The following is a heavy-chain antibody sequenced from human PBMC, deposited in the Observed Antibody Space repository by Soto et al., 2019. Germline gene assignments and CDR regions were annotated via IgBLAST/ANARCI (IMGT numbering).Heavy chain of an antibody. CDR3: ARDWGDYDSGWGEYYYYYYGMDV. J-gene: IGHJ6*02. Sequence: QVQLVESGGGVVQPGRSLRLSCAASGFTFSSYGMHWVRQAPGKGLEWVAVIWYDGSNKYYADSVKGRFTISRDNSKNTLYLQMNSLRAEDTAAYYCARDWGDYDSGWGEYYYYYYGMDVWGQGTTVTVSS. CDR2: IWYDGSNK. D-gene: IGHD6-19*01. V-gene: IGHV3-33*01. CDR1: GFTFSSYG.